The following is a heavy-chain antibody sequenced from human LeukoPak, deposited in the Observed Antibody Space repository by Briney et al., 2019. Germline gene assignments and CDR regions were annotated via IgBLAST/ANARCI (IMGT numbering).Heavy chain of an antibody. V-gene: IGHV3-23*01. CDR3: AKAELGVDTFFDY. CDR2: ISGSDGST. Sequence: GGFLRLSCAASGFTFSRSAMSWVRQAPGKGLEWVSAISGSDGSTYYADSVQGRFTISRDNSKRTLFLQMNSLRAEDTAFYYCAKAELGVDTFFDYWGQGTLVTVSS. CDR1: GFTFSRSA. D-gene: IGHD3-3*01. J-gene: IGHJ4*02.